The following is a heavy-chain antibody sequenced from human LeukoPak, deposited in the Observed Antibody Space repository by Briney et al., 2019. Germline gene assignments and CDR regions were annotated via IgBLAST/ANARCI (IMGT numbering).Heavy chain of an antibody. D-gene: IGHD3-3*01. Sequence: GGSPRLSCAASGFTFSSYSMNWVRQAPGKGLEWVSYISSSSSTIYYADSVKGRFTISRDNAKNSLYLQMNSLRDEDTAVYYCARDAYYDFWSGYHDAFDIWGQGTMVTVSS. V-gene: IGHV3-48*02. CDR1: GFTFSSYS. CDR2: ISSSSSTI. J-gene: IGHJ3*02. CDR3: ARDAYYDFWSGYHDAFDI.